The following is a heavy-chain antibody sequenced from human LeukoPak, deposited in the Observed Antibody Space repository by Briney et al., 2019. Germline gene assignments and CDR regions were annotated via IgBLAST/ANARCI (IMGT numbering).Heavy chain of an antibody. V-gene: IGHV1-2*02. Sequence: ASVKVSCKASGYTFTDYYMHWVRQAPGQGLEWMGWINPNSGGANYAQKFQGRVTMTRDTSISTAYMELSRLRSDDTAVYYCAREPGSGWFDPWGQGTLVTVSS. CDR1: GYTFTDYY. CDR3: AREPGSGWFDP. J-gene: IGHJ5*02. CDR2: INPNSGGA. D-gene: IGHD1-14*01.